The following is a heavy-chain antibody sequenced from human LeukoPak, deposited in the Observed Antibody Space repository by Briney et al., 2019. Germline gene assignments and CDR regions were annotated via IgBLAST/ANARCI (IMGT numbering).Heavy chain of an antibody. CDR2: MNPNSGNT. CDR3: ARGQEQLVLDSWFDP. V-gene: IGHV1-8*01. Sequence: ASVKVSCKASGYTFTSYDIIWVRQATGQGLEWMGWMNPNSGNTGYAQKFQGRVTMTRNTSISTAYMELSSLRSEDTAVYYCARGQEQLVLDSWFDPWGQGTLVTVSS. D-gene: IGHD6-6*01. CDR1: GYTFTSYD. J-gene: IGHJ5*02.